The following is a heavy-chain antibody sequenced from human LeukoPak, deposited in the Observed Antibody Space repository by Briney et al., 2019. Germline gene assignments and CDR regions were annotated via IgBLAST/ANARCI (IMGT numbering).Heavy chain of an antibody. CDR1: GVSITSDTYY. CDR3: ARTRDFWSAYFDY. Sequence: PSETLSLTCAVSGVSITSDTYYWSWIRQPPGKGLEWIGYILHSGSTYHNPSLKSRVTILVDTSKNQFSLKLSSVTGADTAVYFCARTRDFWSAYFDYWGQGILVTVSS. D-gene: IGHD3-3*01. CDR2: ILHSGST. J-gene: IGHJ4*02. V-gene: IGHV4-30-2*01.